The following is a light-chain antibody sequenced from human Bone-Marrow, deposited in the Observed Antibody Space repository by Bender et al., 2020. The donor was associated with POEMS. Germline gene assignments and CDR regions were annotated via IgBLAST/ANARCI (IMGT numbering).Light chain of an antibody. V-gene: IGLV2-23*01. J-gene: IGLJ2*01. CDR3: YSYASTVV. Sequence: QSALTQPASVSGSPGQSITISCTASSTDAGGYNLVSWYQHHPGTAPKLIIYENVTRRAGIHDPCSDSDTGATPSLTVSRLQHEDDAHYSSYSYASTVVFGGGTKLTVL. CDR1: STDAGGYNL. CDR2: ENV.